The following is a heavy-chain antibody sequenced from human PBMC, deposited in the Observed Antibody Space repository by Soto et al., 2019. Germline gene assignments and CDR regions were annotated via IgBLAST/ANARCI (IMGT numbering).Heavy chain of an antibody. Sequence: SETLSLTCTVSGGSVSSASYYWSWIRQPPGKGLEWIGYLYYSGSTNYNPSLKSRVTISVDTPKNQFSLKLSSVTAADTAVYYCARQRTSVVTQAYFDVWGPGSLVTVSS. CDR3: ARQRTSVVTQAYFDV. CDR1: GGSVSSASYY. CDR2: LYYSGST. V-gene: IGHV4-61*01. J-gene: IGHJ4*02. D-gene: IGHD2-21*02.